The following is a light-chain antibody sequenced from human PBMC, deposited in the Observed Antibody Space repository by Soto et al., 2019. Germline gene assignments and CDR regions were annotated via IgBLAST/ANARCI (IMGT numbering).Light chain of an antibody. CDR2: DVS. CDR1: SSDIGGYNY. CDR3: GSYASSNTVL. V-gene: IGLV2-14*03. J-gene: IGLJ2*01. Sequence: QSALTQPASVSGSPGQSITISCTGTSSDIGGYNYVSWYQQHPGKAPKLMIYDVSDRPSGVSNRFSCSKSGYTASLTISGLQAEDVADYYCGSYASSNTVLFGGGTMLTVL.